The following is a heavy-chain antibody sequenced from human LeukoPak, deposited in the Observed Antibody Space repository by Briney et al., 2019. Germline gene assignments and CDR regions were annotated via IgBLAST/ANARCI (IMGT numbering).Heavy chain of an antibody. D-gene: IGHD6-6*01. J-gene: IGHJ6*03. Sequence: PGGSLXLSCAASGFTFSSYSMNWVRQAPGKGGEWGSSISSSRRYIYYADSVKGGFTISRDKDKNSLYMQMNRQRAEETAVYYCATTRRSYYIDVWGKGTPVTVSS. V-gene: IGHV3-21*01. CDR3: ATTRRSYYIDV. CDR1: GFTFSSYS. CDR2: ISSSRRYI.